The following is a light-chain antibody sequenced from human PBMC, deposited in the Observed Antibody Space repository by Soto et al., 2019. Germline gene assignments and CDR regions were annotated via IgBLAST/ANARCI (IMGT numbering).Light chain of an antibody. CDR3: QQSYSTPPYT. J-gene: IGKJ2*01. CDR1: QNINSY. CDR2: AAS. Sequence: DIQMTQSPSSLSASVGDRVTITCRASQNINSYLNWYQQKPGKAPKLLIHAASSLQGGVPSRFSGSGLGTDFTLTIISLQPEDIATYFCQQSYSTPPYTFGQGTKLEIK. V-gene: IGKV1-39*01.